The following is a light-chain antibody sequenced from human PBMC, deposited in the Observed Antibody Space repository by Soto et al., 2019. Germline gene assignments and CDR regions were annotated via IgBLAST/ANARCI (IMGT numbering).Light chain of an antibody. V-gene: IGKV1-12*01. CDR2: DAS. CDR1: QNIWRL. Sequence: DIQMTQSASSVSASVGDRVTITWTASQNIWRLLAWYQQKQGKAPELLIYDASSLQSGVPPRFSGSGYGTDFNLTISSLQTEDFATYYCEQAGSFPITFGQGTRLEIK. CDR3: EQAGSFPIT. J-gene: IGKJ5*01.